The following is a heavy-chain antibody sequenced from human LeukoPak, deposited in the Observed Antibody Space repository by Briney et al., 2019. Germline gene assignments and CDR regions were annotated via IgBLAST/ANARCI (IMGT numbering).Heavy chain of an antibody. CDR1: GGTFSSYA. D-gene: IGHD3-10*01. CDR3: ARSDGSGSYYTDY. J-gene: IGHJ4*02. Sequence: ASVKVSCKASGGTFSSYAISWVRQAPGHGLEWMGGIIPIFGTANYAQKFQGRVTITADESTSTAYMELSSLRSEDTAVYYCARSDGSGSYYTDYWGQGTLVTVSS. V-gene: IGHV1-69*13. CDR2: IIPIFGTA.